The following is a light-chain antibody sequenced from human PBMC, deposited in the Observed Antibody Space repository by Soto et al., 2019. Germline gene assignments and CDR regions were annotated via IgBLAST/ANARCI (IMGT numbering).Light chain of an antibody. CDR1: QSVSSN. V-gene: IGKV3-15*01. CDR3: QQYNNWPQKT. J-gene: IGKJ1*01. CDR2: GAS. Sequence: EIVMTQSPATLSVSPGERATLSCRASQSVSSNLAWYQQKPGQAPRLLIYGASTRATGIPARFSGSGSGTKFTLTISSLQSEDFAVYYCQQYNNWPQKTFGQGTKV.